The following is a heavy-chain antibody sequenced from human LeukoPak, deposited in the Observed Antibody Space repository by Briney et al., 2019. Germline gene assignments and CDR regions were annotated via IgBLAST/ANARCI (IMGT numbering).Heavy chain of an antibody. CDR2: IWYDGSNK. CDR1: GFTFSSYG. V-gene: IGHV3-33*06. D-gene: IGHD2-2*01. CDR3: AKEQWSTAAAKWGYFDC. J-gene: IGHJ4*02. Sequence: PGGSLRLSCAASGFTFSSYGMHGVRQAPGKGLEWVAVIWYDGSNKYYADSVKGRFTISRDNSKNTLYLQMNSLRAEDTAVYYCAKEQWSTAAAKWGYFDCWGQGILVTVSS.